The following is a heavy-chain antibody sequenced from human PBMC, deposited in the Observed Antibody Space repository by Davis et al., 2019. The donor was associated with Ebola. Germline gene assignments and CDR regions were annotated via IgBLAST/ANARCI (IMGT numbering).Heavy chain of an antibody. J-gene: IGHJ5*02. CDR3: ARPFGQNCTSSGCYVSYWFDP. D-gene: IGHD2-2*01. CDR1: GYTFTSYG. Sequence: ASVKVSCKASGYTFTSYGISWVRQAPGQGLEWMGWINAYNGNTNYAQNLQGRVTMTTDTSTSTAYMELRSLRSDDTAVYYCARPFGQNCTSSGCYVSYWFDPWGQGTLVTVSS. CDR2: INAYNGNT. V-gene: IGHV1-18*01.